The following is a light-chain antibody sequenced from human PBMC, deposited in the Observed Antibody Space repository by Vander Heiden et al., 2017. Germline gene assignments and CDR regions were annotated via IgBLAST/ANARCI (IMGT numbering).Light chain of an antibody. CDR2: KAS. V-gene: IGKV1-5*03. J-gene: IGKJ4*01. Sequence: DIQMTQSPSTLSASVGDRVTITCRASQSISSWLAWYQQKPGKAPKLLIYKASNLESGGPSRFSGSGSGTEFTLTISSLQPDDCATYYCQQYNSYRLTFGGGTKVEIK. CDR3: QQYNSYRLT. CDR1: QSISSW.